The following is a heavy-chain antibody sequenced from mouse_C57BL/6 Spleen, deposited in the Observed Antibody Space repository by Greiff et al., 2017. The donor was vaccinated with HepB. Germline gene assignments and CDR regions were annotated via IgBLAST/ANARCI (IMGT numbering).Heavy chain of an antibody. J-gene: IGHJ4*01. Sequence: QVQLQQPGAELVKPGASVKLSCKASGYTFTSYWMQWVKQRPGQGLEWIGEIDPSDSYTNYNQKFKGKATLTVDTSSSTAYMQLSSLTSEDSAVYYCRRHLITTVHAMDYWGQGTTVTVSS. CDR2: IDPSDSYT. CDR1: GYTFTSYW. D-gene: IGHD1-2*01. CDR3: RRHLITTVHAMDY. V-gene: IGHV1-50*01.